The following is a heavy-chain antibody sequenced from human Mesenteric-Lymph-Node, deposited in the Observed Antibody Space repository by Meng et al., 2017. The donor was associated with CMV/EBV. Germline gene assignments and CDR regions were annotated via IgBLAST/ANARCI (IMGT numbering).Heavy chain of an antibody. D-gene: IGHD5-12*01. CDR3: AKQNSGYDSGGGDY. CDR1: GYSFTSYA. V-gene: IGHV1-3*01. Sequence: SGYSFTSYAVHWVRQAPGQSLEWMGWIDGGSGNTKYSQKFQGRVTLTRDTSASTLYMELSSLRFEDTAVYYCAKQNSGYDSGGGDYWGQGTLVTVSS. J-gene: IGHJ4*02. CDR2: IDGGSGNT.